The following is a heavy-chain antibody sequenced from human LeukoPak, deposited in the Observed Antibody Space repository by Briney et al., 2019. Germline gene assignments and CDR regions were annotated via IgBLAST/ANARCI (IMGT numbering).Heavy chain of an antibody. V-gene: IGHV3-7*04. Sequence: GGSLRLSCAASGLTFSSYWMSRVRQAPGKGLEWVANIDQDGSVKYYVDSVKGRFTISRDNARNSLYLQMYSLRAEDTAVYYCARVVVPAAPGFADWGQGTLVTVSS. CDR3: ARVVVPAAPGFAD. J-gene: IGHJ4*02. D-gene: IGHD2-2*01. CDR2: IDQDGSVK. CDR1: GLTFSSYW.